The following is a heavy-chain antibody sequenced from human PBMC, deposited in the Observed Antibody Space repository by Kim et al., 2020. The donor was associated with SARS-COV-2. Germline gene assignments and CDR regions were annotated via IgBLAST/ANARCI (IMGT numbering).Heavy chain of an antibody. D-gene: IGHD3-22*01. CDR3: ARDNYDKSRDFWTDY. V-gene: IGHV3-11*06. J-gene: IGHJ4*02. Sequence: ADSVGGRFTISRDNARNSLYLQVNSLRAEDTAVYYCARDNYDKSRDFWTDYWGQGTLVTVSS.